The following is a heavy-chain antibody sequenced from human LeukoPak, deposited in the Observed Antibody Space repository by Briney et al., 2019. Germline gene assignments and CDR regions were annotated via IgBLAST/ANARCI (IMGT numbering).Heavy chain of an antibody. V-gene: IGHV3-33*01. Sequence: PGRSLRLSCAASGFIFSNDAMHWVRQAPGKGLEWVAFMWFDGSNKHYADSVKGRFTISRDNSEDTLYLQMNSLRAEDTAVYYCVRDPSGSGFAFDSWGQGALVTVSS. CDR2: MWFDGSNK. D-gene: IGHD1-1*01. CDR3: VRDPSGSGFAFDS. J-gene: IGHJ4*02. CDR1: GFIFSNDA.